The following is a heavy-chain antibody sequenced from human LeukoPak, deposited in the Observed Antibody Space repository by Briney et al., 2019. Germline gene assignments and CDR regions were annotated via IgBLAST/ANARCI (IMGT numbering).Heavy chain of an antibody. CDR3: ARGPRAIFGVVIPYYGMDV. CDR1: GFTFSSYS. D-gene: IGHD3-3*01. J-gene: IGHJ6*02. Sequence: GGSLRLSCAASGFTFSSYSMNWVRQAPGKGLEWVSSISSSSSYIYYADSVKGRFTISRDNAKNSLYLQMNSLRAEDTAVYYCARGPRAIFGVVIPYYGMDVWGQGTTVTVSS. CDR2: ISSSSSYI. V-gene: IGHV3-21*01.